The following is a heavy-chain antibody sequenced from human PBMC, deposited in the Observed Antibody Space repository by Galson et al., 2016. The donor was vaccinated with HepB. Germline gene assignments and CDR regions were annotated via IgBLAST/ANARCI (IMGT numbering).Heavy chain of an antibody. J-gene: IGHJ4*02. CDR3: ARVSGPWVGVPAAKVYFDF. D-gene: IGHD2-2*01. CDR1: GFTFNSYA. Sequence: SLRLSCAASGFTFNSYAMSWVRQAPGSGLEWVAVISDGGTAHYADSVKGRFTISRDNSKNTVYLQMDSLRAEDRAEYYCARVSGPWVGVPAAKVYFDFWGQGTLVIVSS. V-gene: IGHV3-23*01. CDR2: ISDGGTA.